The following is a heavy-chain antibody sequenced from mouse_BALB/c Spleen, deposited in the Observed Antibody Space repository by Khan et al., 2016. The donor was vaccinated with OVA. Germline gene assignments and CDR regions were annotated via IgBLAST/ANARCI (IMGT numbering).Heavy chain of an antibody. D-gene: IGHD1-1*01. CDR3: ASDLHYYGSIGALYY. J-gene: IGHJ4*01. CDR2: INPSNAYT. Sequence: QVQLQQSGAELARPGASVKMSCKASGYTFTSYSMHWIKQRPGQGLEWIGNINPSNAYTNYNQKFKDKATLTADKSSSTAYMQLSSLTSEDSAVYYCASDLHYYGSIGALYYGGQGTSVTVSS. CDR1: GYTFTSYS. V-gene: IGHV1-4*01.